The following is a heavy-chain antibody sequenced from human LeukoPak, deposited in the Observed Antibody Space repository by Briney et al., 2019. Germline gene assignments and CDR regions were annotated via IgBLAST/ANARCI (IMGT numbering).Heavy chain of an antibody. CDR1: GFTVSSAY. J-gene: IGHJ4*02. V-gene: IGHV3-53*01. Sequence: GGSLRLXCAASGFTVSSAYVTWVRQPPGKGLEWVSVIYSDGSTYYTDSVKGRFTISRDTSKNTLYLQMSSLRADDTAVYYCARGYCSGGTCYTQEYYFDYWGQGTLVTVSS. CDR2: IYSDGST. CDR3: ARGYCSGGTCYTQEYYFDY. D-gene: IGHD2-15*01.